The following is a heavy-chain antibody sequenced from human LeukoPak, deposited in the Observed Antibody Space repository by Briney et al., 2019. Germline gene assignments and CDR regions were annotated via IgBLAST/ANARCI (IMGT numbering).Heavy chain of an antibody. D-gene: IGHD2-15*01. CDR2: IKSKTDGGTT. Sequence: GGSLRLSCAASGFTFRNAWMSWVRQAPGKGLEWVGRIKSKTDGGTTDDAAPVKGRFTISRDDSKNTLYLQMNNLKTEDTAVYYCTTDGLYCSGVSCFDPWGQGTLVAVSS. V-gene: IGHV3-15*01. CDR3: TTDGLYCSGVSCFDP. CDR1: GFTFRNAW. J-gene: IGHJ5*02.